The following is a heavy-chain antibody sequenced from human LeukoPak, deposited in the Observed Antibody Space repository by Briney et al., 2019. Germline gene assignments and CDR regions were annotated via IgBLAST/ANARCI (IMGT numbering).Heavy chain of an antibody. CDR2: ISAYNGNT. CDR1: GYTITSYG. CDR3: ATFSGSNRYYYYYMDV. J-gene: IGHJ6*03. Sequence: GASVKVSCKASGYTITSYGISWVRQAPGQGLEWMGWISAYNGNTNYAQKLQGRVTMTTDTSTSTAYMELRSLRSDDTAVYYCATFSGSNRYYYYYMDVWGKGTTVTVSS. V-gene: IGHV1-18*01. D-gene: IGHD1-26*01.